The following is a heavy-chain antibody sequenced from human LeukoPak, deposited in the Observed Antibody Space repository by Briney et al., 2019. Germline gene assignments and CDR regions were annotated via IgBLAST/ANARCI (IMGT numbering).Heavy chain of an antibody. CDR1: GFSFSDYY. CDR3: ARDRGPSPIPPYGPYYYGMDV. CDR2: INSSSSYT. J-gene: IGHJ6*02. Sequence: PGETLRLSCAASGFSFSDYYMSWIRQAPGKGLEWVSYINSSSSYTNYADSVKGRFTISRDHAKNSLYLHMNSLRAEDTAVYYCARDRGPSPIPPYGPYYYGMDVWGQGTTVTAS. V-gene: IGHV3-11*05. D-gene: IGHD2-2*02.